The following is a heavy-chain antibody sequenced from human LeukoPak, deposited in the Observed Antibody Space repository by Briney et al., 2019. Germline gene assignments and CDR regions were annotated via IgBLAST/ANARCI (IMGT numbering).Heavy chain of an antibody. CDR2: ISSSSSYI. Sequence: PGGSLILSCAASGFTFSDYYMSWIRQAPGKGLEWVSSISSSSSYIYYADSVKGRFTISRDNAKNSLYLQMNSLRAEDTAVYYCARHTVSDDAFDIWGQGTMVSVSS. J-gene: IGHJ3*02. CDR1: GFTFSDYY. D-gene: IGHD2-8*02. CDR3: ARHTVSDDAFDI. V-gene: IGHV3-11*06.